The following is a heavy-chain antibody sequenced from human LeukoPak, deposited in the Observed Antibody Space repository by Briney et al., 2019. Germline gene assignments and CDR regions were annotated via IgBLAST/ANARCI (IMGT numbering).Heavy chain of an antibody. CDR2: IYPGDSDT. V-gene: IGHV5-51*03. J-gene: IGHJ3*02. Sequence: GESLKISCKGSGYSFTSYWIGWVRQMPGKGLEWMGIIYPGDSDTRYIPSFQGQVTISADKSISTAYLQWSSLKASDTAMYYCARYDNYYDSSGYYYLDASDIWGQGTTVTVSS. D-gene: IGHD3-22*01. CDR1: GYSFTSYW. CDR3: ARYDNYYDSSGYYYLDASDI.